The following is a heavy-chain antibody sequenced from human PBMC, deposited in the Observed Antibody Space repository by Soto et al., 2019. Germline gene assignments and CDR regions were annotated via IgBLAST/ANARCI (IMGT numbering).Heavy chain of an antibody. J-gene: IGHJ6*02. CDR2: IYYSGST. V-gene: IGHV4-30-4*01. D-gene: IGHD3-10*01. Sequence: PSETLSLTCTVSGGSISSGDYYWSWIRQPPGKGLEWIGYIYYSGSTYYNPSLKSRVTISVDTSKNQFSLKLSSVTAADTAVYYCAREPLLPLPGSMDVCGPGLTLSGS. CDR1: GGSISSGDYY. CDR3: AREPLLPLPGSMDV.